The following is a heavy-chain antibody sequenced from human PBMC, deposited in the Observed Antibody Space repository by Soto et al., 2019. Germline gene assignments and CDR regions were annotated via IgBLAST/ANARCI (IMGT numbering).Heavy chain of an antibody. CDR3: ARDDSSDSSYYYYGMDV. CDR1: GGSISSSSYY. J-gene: IGHJ6*02. Sequence: SETLSLTCTVSGGSISSSSYYWGWIRQPPGKGLEWIGSIYYSGSTYYNPSLKSRVTISVDTSKNQFSLKLSSVTAADTAVYYCARDDSSDSSYYYYGMDVWGQGTTVTVSS. D-gene: IGHD6-19*01. CDR2: IYYSGST. V-gene: IGHV4-39*02.